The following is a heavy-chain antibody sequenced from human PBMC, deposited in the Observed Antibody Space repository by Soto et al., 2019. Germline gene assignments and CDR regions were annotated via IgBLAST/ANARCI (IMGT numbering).Heavy chain of an antibody. J-gene: IGHJ4*02. V-gene: IGHV4-31*03. CDR1: GGSISSGGYY. CDR2: IYYSGST. CDR3: ARGMRRQGFDY. Sequence: PSETLSLTCTVSGGSISSGGYYWSWIRQHPGKGLEWIGYIYYSGSTYYNPSLKSRVTISVDTSKNQFSLKLSSVTAADTAVYYCARGMRRQGFDYRGQGTLVTVSS.